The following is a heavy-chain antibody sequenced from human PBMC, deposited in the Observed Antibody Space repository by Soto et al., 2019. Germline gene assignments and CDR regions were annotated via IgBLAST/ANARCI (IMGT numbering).Heavy chain of an antibody. V-gene: IGHV1-24*01. J-gene: IGHJ1*01. CDR2: FDPEDGET. CDR1: GYTLTELS. D-gene: IGHD4-17*01. Sequence: ASVKVSCKVSGYTLTELSMHWVRQAPGKGLEWMGGFDPEDGETIYAQKFQGRVTMTEDTSTDTAYMELSSLRSEDTAVYYCATEAFYGDYESEYFQHWGQGTLVTVSS. CDR3: ATEAFYGDYESEYFQH.